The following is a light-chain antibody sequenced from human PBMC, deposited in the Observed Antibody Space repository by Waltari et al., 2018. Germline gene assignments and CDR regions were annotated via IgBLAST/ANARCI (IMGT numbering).Light chain of an antibody. CDR2: QDN. Sequence: SYELTEPPSVSVSPGQTASITCSGEKSGHKYDFWYQQRPGQYPVLVIYQDNKRPPGIPERFSGSNSGNTATLTISGTQTMDEADYYCQAWDSSAVVFGTGTKVTVL. J-gene: IGLJ1*01. CDR3: QAWDSSAVV. CDR1: KSGHKY. V-gene: IGLV3-1*01.